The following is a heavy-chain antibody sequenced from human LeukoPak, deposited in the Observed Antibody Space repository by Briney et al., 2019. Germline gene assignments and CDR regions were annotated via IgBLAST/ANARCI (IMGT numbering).Heavy chain of an antibody. J-gene: IGHJ6*02. CDR1: GYTFTSYD. Sequence: GASVKVSCKASGYTFTSYDINWVRQATGQGLEWMGWMNPNSGNTGYAQKFQGRVTMTRNTSISTAYMELSSLRSEDTAVYYCARAPPSTGNYYYYGMDVWGQGTTVTVSS. D-gene: IGHD1-14*01. CDR2: MNPNSGNT. CDR3: ARAPPSTGNYYYYGMDV. V-gene: IGHV1-8*01.